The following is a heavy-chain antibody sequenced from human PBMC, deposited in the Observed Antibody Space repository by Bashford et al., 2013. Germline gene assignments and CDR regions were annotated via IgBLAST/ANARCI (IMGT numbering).Heavy chain of an antibody. CDR3: AKSPYSSGYYQYFDY. Sequence: SVKVSCKASGYTFSDYYLHWVRQAPGQGLEWMGGIISQFGTTNYAPRFQGRITISADKSTSTTYLDLSSLTSEDSAVYYCAKSPYSSGYYQYFDYWGQGTLVTVSS. J-gene: IGHJ4*02. CDR1: GYTFSDYY. D-gene: IGHD3-22*01. V-gene: IGHV1-69*06. CDR2: IISQFGTT.